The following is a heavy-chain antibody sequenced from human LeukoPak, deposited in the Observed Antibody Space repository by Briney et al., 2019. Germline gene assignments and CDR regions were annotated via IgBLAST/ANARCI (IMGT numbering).Heavy chain of an antibody. V-gene: IGHV4-34*01. CDR3: ARGRIAAAGRDY. J-gene: IGHJ4*02. CDR2: IDHSGST. D-gene: IGHD6-13*01. Sequence: SETLSLTCAVYGGSFSGYYWSWIRQPPGKGLEWIGEIDHSGSTNYNPSLKSRVTISVDTSKNQFSLKLSSVTAADTAVYYCARGRIAAAGRDYWGQGTLVTVSS. CDR1: GGSFSGYY.